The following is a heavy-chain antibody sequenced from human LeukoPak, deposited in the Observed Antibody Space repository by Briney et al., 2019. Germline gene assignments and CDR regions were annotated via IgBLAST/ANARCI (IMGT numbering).Heavy chain of an antibody. CDR1: GFTFSGYA. D-gene: IGHD3-3*01. CDR2: ISYDGSNK. Sequence: GGSLRLSCAASGFTFSGYAMHWVRQAPGKGLEWVAVISYDGSNKYYADSVKGRFTISRDNSKNTLYLQMNSLRAEDTAVYYCARDRVPPYDFWSGYYCDYWGQGTLVTVSS. V-gene: IGHV3-30-3*01. J-gene: IGHJ4*02. CDR3: ARDRVPPYDFWSGYYCDY.